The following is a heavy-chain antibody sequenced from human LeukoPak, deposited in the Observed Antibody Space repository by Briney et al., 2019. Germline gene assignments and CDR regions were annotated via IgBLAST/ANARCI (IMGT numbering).Heavy chain of an antibody. D-gene: IGHD2-8*01. J-gene: IGHJ3*02. CDR3: VRAAVYGPGHNAFDI. CDR2: INHRGTS. Sequence: PSETLSLTCAVSGSSISGDYFWGWIRQPPGKGLEWIGTINHRGTSYYNPSLMSRVTMSVDTSKNHFSLKLTSVTATDTAVYYSVRAAVYGPGHNAFDIWGQGTMVTVSS. CDR1: GSSISGDYF. V-gene: IGHV4-38-2*01.